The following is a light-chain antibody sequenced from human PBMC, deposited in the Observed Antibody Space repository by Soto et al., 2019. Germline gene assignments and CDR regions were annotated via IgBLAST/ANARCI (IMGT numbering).Light chain of an antibody. CDR1: SSDVGRYNY. CDR2: DVS. J-gene: IGLJ1*01. V-gene: IGLV2-14*01. Sequence: QSALTQPASVSGSPGQSITISCTGTSSDVGRYNYVSGYQQHPGKAPKLMIHDVSNRPSGVSDRFSGSKSGNTASLTISGLQAEDEADYYCSSYTSSSTLYAFGTGTKVTVL. CDR3: SSYTSSSTLYA.